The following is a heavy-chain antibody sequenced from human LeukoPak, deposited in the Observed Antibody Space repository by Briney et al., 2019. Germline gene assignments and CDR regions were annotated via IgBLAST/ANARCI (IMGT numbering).Heavy chain of an antibody. CDR1: GGSISSGGYY. Sequence: SQTLSLTCTVSGGSISSGGYYWSWIRQHPGKGLEWIGYIYYSGSTYYNPSLKSRVTISVDTSKNQFSLKLSSVTAADTAVYYCARESVEMATISAFDIWGQGTMVTVSS. V-gene: IGHV4-31*03. D-gene: IGHD5-24*01. CDR2: IYYSGST. CDR3: ARESVEMATISAFDI. J-gene: IGHJ3*02.